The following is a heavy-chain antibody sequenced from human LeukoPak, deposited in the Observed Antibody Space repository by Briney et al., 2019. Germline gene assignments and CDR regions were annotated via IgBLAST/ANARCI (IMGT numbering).Heavy chain of an antibody. CDR2: IYYSGTT. Sequence: SETLSLTCTVSGGSITNYYWSWIRQPPGEGLEWIGYIYYSGTTNYNPSLKSRVTISVDTSKNQFSLKLTSVTAADTAVYYCARRRGYSYGNYYFDYWGQGTLVTVSS. D-gene: IGHD5-18*01. CDR1: GGSITNYY. V-gene: IGHV4-59*08. J-gene: IGHJ4*02. CDR3: ARRRGYSYGNYYFDY.